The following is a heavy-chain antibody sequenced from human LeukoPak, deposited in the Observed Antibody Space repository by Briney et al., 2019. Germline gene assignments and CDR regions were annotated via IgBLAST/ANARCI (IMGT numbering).Heavy chain of an antibody. Sequence: AGGSLRLSGAASGLPSGSFSINWVRRPPGRGWGWVSSISSSSSYIYYADSVKGRFTISRDNAKNSLYLQMNSLRAEDTAVYYCARGYPGAFDIWGQGTMVTVSS. CDR2: ISSSSSYI. D-gene: IGHD3-16*02. CDR1: GLPSGSFS. CDR3: ARGYPGAFDI. J-gene: IGHJ3*02. V-gene: IGHV3-21*01.